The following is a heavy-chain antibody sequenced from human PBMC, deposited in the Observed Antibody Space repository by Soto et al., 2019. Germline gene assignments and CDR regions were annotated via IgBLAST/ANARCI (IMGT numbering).Heavy chain of an antibody. CDR3: ARAGDYDNYFDY. D-gene: IGHD4-17*01. V-gene: IGHV3-33*01. CDR2: IXYDGSXK. J-gene: IGHJ4*02. CDR1: GFTFGSYG. Sequence: GXSLRLSCAASGFTFGSYGMHWVRQAPGKGLEWVAVIXYDGSXKYYADYVKGXXTITRDNXXNTLYLQMNSLRAEDTAVYYCARAGDYDNYFDYWGQGTLVTVSS.